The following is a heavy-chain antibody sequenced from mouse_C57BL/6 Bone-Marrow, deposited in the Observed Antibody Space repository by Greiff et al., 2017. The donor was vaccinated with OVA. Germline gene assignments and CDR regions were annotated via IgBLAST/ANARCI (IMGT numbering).Heavy chain of an antibody. D-gene: IGHD2-3*01. CDR1: GFSFNTYA. V-gene: IGHV10-1*01. Sequence: EVNLVESGGGLVQPKGSLKLSCAASGFSFNTYAMNWVRQAPGKGLEWVARIRSKSNNYATYYADSVKDRFTISRDDSESMLYLQMNNLKTEDTAMYYCVRGGYYLYYAMDYWGQGTSVTVSS. J-gene: IGHJ4*01. CDR2: IRSKSNNYAT. CDR3: VRGGYYLYYAMDY.